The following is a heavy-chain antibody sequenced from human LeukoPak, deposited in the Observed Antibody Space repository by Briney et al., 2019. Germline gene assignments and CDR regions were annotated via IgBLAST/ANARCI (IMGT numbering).Heavy chain of an antibody. D-gene: IGHD3-16*02. CDR3: VREMGLSDAFDI. V-gene: IGHV3-7*01. J-gene: IGHJ3*02. Sequence: GGSLRLSCAASAFTISTYWMSWVRRAPGKGLEWVANIRQGGSEKYYVGSVKGRFTISRDSAKNSLYLQMNSLRAEDTAVYYCVREMGLSDAFDIWGQGTMVTVSS. CDR1: AFTISTYW. CDR2: IRQGGSEK.